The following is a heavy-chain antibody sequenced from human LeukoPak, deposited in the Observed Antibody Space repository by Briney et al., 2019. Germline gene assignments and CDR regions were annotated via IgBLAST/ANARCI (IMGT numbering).Heavy chain of an antibody. V-gene: IGHV4-59*01. CDR1: GGSISSYY. J-gene: IGHJ2*01. CDR3: ARDGNPWNLDV. Sequence: TSETLSLTCTVSGGSISSYYWTWIRQPPGKALEWIGYIYYSGRTSYNPSLKSRVTMSVDTSKNQFSLKLSSVTATDTAVYYCARDGNPWNLDVWGRGTLVTVSS. CDR2: IYYSGRT. D-gene: IGHD1-14*01.